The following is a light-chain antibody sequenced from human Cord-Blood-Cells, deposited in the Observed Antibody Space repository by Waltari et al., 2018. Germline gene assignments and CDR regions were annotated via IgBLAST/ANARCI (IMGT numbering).Light chain of an antibody. V-gene: IGLV2-14*01. CDR1: SSDVGGYNY. Sequence: QSALTQPASVSGSPGQSITISCTGTSSDVGGYNYVSWYQQHPGKAPKLMIYDVSKRPPGVSTRFSGSKYGNTASLTISRLQAEDEADYYCSSYTSSSTLVFGGGTKLTVL. J-gene: IGLJ2*01. CDR2: DVS. CDR3: SSYTSSSTLV.